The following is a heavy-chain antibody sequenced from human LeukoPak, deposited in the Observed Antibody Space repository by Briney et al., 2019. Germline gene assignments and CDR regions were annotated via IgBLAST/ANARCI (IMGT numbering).Heavy chain of an antibody. V-gene: IGHV3-48*03. CDR1: GFTFSSYE. CDR3: ARDQTAYGSGSYHEYYYYYGMDV. J-gene: IGHJ6*02. CDR2: ISSSGSTI. D-gene: IGHD3-10*01. Sequence: GGSLRLSCAASGFTFSSYEMNWVRQAPVKGLEWVSYISSSGSTIYYADSVKGRFTISRDNAKNSLYLQMNSLRAEDTAVYYCARDQTAYGSGSYHEYYYYYGMDVWGQGTTVTVSS.